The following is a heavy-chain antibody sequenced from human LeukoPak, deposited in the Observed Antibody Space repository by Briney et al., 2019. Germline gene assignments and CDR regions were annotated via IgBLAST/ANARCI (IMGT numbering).Heavy chain of an antibody. CDR1: GFTFSSYE. Sequence: GGSLRLSCAASGFTFSSYEMNWVRQAPGKGLEWVSYISSSGSTIYYADSVKGRFTISRDNAKNSLYLQMNSLRAEDTAVYYCARDRYGSVARFDPWGQGTLVTVSS. D-gene: IGHD3-10*01. CDR3: ARDRYGSVARFDP. J-gene: IGHJ5*02. CDR2: ISSSGSTI. V-gene: IGHV3-48*03.